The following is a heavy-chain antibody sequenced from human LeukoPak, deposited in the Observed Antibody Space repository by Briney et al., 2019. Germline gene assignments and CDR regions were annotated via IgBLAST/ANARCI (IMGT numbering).Heavy chain of an antibody. CDR3: ARVYKEGDYGGNLQH. CDR1: GGTFSSYA. V-gene: IGHV1-69*04. Sequence: ASVTVSCKASGGTFSSYAISWVRQVPGQGLEWMGRIIPILGIANYAQKFQGRVTITADKSTSTAYMELSSLRSEDTALYYCARVYKEGDYGGNLQHWGQGTLVTVSS. J-gene: IGHJ1*01. CDR2: IIPILGIA. D-gene: IGHD4-23*01.